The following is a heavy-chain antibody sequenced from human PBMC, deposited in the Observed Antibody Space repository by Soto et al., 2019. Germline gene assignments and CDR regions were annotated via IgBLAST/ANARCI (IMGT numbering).Heavy chain of an antibody. J-gene: IGHJ4*02. V-gene: IGHV3-23*01. CDR3: AKGSEFSNSYTLDFDF. D-gene: IGHD6-6*01. CDR2: ISGNGGST. Sequence: GXSVRLSCSASGFTFSSYAMSWVRQAPGRGLEWVSIISGNGGSTYYAASVKGRFTISRDNTKNTLYLQMDSLTAEDTAVYYCAKGSEFSNSYTLDFDFWGQGALVTVSS. CDR1: GFTFSSYA.